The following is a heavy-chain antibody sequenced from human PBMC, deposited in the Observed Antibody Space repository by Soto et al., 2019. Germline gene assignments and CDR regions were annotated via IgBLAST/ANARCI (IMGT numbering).Heavy chain of an antibody. CDR1: GGTFSSYT. Sequence: QVQLVQSGAEVKKPGSSVKVSCKASGGTFSSYTISWVRQAPGQGLEWMGRIIPILGIANYAQKFQGRVTITADKSTSTAYMELSNLRSEDTAVYYCAREEELYYDNYYFDYWGQGTLVTVSS. CDR2: IIPILGIA. D-gene: IGHD3-22*01. CDR3: AREEELYYDNYYFDY. V-gene: IGHV1-69*08. J-gene: IGHJ4*02.